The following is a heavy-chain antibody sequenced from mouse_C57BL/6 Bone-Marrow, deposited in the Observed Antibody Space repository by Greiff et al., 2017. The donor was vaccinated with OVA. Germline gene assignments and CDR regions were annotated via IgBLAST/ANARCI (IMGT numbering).Heavy chain of an antibody. CDR1: GYTFTSYW. CDR2: IDPSDSYT. D-gene: IGHD2-2*01. Sequence: QVQLKQPGAELVRPGTSVKLSCKASGYTFTSYWMHWVKQRPGQGLEWIGVIDPSDSYTNYNQKFKGKATLTVDTSSSTAYMQLSSLTSEDSAVYYCLWLPRRAFAYWGQGTLVTVSA. J-gene: IGHJ3*01. V-gene: IGHV1-59*01. CDR3: LWLPRRAFAY.